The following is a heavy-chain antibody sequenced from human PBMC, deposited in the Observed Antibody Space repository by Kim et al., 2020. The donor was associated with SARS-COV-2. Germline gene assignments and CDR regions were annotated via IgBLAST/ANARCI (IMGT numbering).Heavy chain of an antibody. J-gene: IGHJ5*02. D-gene: IGHD3-10*01. CDR3: TKQSNYGSGSYSWFDP. CDR1: GFIFSSYA. V-gene: IGHV3-23*01. CDR2: ISGSGANT. Sequence: GGSLRLSCAASGFIFSSYAMNWVRQAPGKGLEWVSVISGSGANTFYADSVKGRFTISRDNSKNTLFLQMDSLRIEDTAVYYCTKQSNYGSGSYSWFDPWGQGTLVTVST.